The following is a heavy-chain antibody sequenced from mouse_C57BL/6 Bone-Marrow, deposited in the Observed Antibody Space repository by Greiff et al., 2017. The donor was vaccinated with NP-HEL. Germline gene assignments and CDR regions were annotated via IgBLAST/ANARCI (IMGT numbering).Heavy chain of an antibody. CDR1: GYTFTRYW. J-gene: IGHJ1*03. V-gene: IGHV1-72*01. CDR2: LDPNSDGT. D-gene: IGHD1-1*01. Sequence: QVQLQQPGADLVKPGASVKLSCKASGYTFTRYWMHWVRQRPGRGLEWIGKLDPNSDGTNFNEKFKTKAQLTVDKPSSTASMQLSSLTSEDSAVYYCARYYYGSRGWYFDVWGTGTTVTVSS. CDR3: ARYYYGSRGWYFDV.